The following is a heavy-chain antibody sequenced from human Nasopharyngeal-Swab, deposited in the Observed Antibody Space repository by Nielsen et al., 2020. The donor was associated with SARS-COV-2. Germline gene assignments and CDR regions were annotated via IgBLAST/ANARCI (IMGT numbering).Heavy chain of an antibody. J-gene: IGHJ4*02. Sequence: GESLKISCAASGFTFSSYWMSWVRQAPGKGLEWVANIKQDGSEKYYVDSVKGRFTISRDNSKNTLYLQMNSLRAEDTAVYYCAKGLGSGSYYNWVYFDYWGQGTLVTVSS. CDR1: GFTFSSYW. CDR2: IKQDGSEK. CDR3: AKGLGSGSYYNWVYFDY. D-gene: IGHD3-10*01. V-gene: IGHV3-7*03.